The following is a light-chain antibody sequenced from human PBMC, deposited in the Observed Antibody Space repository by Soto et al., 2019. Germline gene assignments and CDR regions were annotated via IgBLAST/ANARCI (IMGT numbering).Light chain of an antibody. V-gene: IGLV1-40*01. Sequence: QSVLTQPPSVSEAPGQRVTISCTGSSSNIGAGYEAHWYQQVPGTAPKLLIYENNKRPSGVPDRFSGSKSGTSASLAITGLQAEDEAEYYCQYYDSSLSGYVFGTGTKLTVL. CDR2: ENN. CDR1: SSNIGAGYE. J-gene: IGLJ1*01. CDR3: QYYDSSLSGYV.